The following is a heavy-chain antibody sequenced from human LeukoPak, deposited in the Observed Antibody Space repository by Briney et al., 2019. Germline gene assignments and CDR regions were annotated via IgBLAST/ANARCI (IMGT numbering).Heavy chain of an antibody. V-gene: IGHV3-11*04. Sequence: GGSLRLSCAASGFTFSDYYMSWIRQAPGKGLEWVSYISSSDTIYYADSVKGRFTISRDNAKNSLFLQVNSLRAEDTAVYYCVRETGWLFDFWGQGTLVTVSS. CDR2: ISSSDTI. CDR3: VRETGWLFDF. CDR1: GFTFSDYY. D-gene: IGHD5-12*01. J-gene: IGHJ4*02.